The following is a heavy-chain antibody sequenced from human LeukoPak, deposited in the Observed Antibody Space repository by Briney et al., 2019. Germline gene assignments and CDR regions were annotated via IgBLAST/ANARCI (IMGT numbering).Heavy chain of an antibody. V-gene: IGHV3-30-3*01. D-gene: IGHD5-24*01. J-gene: IGHJ4*02. CDR2: ISYDGSNK. CDR3: ARGVAYMGWLQLYYFDY. Sequence: GGSLRLSCAASGFTFSSYAMHWVRQAPGKGLEWVAVISYDGSNKYYADSVKGRFTISRDNSKNTLYLQMNSLRAEDPAVYYCARGVAYMGWLQLYYFDYWGQGTLVTVSS. CDR1: GFTFSSYA.